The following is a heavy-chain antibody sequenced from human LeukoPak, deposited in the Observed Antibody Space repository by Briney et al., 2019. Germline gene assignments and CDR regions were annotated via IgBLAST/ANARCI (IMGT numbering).Heavy chain of an antibody. J-gene: IGHJ4*02. V-gene: IGHV3-30-3*01. CDR1: GFTFSSYA. Sequence: GGSLRLSCAASGFTFSSYAMHWVRQAPGKGLEWVAVISYDGSNKYYADSVKGRFTISRDNSKNTLYLQMNSLRAEDTAVYYCARSSGYYSHFDYWGQGTLVTVS. D-gene: IGHD3-22*01. CDR3: ARSSGYYSHFDY. CDR2: ISYDGSNK.